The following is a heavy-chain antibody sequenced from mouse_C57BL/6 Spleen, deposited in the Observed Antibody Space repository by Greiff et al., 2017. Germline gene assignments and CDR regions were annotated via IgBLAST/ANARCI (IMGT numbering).Heavy chain of an antibody. V-gene: IGHV7-3*01. CDR1: GFTFTDYY. J-gene: IGHJ4*01. Sequence: EVQLVESGGGLVQPGGSLSLSCAASGFTFTDYYMSWVRQPPGKALEWLGFIRNKANGYTTEYSASVKGRFTISRDNSQSILYLQMNALRAEDSATYYCARYISFYAMDYWGQGTSVTVSS. CDR2: IRNKANGYTT. CDR3: ARYISFYAMDY.